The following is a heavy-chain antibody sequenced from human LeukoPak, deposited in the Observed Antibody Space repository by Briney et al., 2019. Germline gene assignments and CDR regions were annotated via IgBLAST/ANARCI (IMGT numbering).Heavy chain of an antibody. V-gene: IGHV3-7*01. CDR1: GFSFSNYW. D-gene: IGHD3-9*01. J-gene: IGHJ6*03. CDR3: ARVDHPDWLFYYYYYMDV. CDR2: IKEDGSEK. Sequence: GGSLRLSCAASGFSFSNYWMSWVRQAPGKGLEWVANIKEDGSEKYYVDSVKGRFTISRDNAKNSLYLQMNSLRAEDTAVYYCARVDHPDWLFYYYYYMDVWGKGTTVTISS.